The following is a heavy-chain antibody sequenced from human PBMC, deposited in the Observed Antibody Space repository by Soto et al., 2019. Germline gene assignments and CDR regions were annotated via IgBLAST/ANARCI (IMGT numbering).Heavy chain of an antibody. J-gene: IGHJ5*02. CDR1: GGSISSYY. V-gene: IGHV4-4*07. CDR3: ARGHLYSSSWAYWFDP. CDR2: IYTSGST. Sequence: LSLTCTVSGGSISSYYWIWIRQPAGKGLEWIGRIYTSGSTNYNPSLKSRVTMSVDTSKNQFSLKLSSVTAADTTVYYCARGHLYSSSWAYWFDPWGQGTLVTVSS. D-gene: IGHD6-13*01.